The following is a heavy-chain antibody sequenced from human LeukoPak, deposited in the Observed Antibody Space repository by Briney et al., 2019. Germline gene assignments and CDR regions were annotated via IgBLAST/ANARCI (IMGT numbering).Heavy chain of an antibody. J-gene: IGHJ4*02. CDR2: INPNSGGT. CDR1: GYTFTGYY. D-gene: IGHD4-11*01. V-gene: IGHV1-2*02. CDR3: ATGKMTTLLRVRQTASDY. Sequence: ASVKVSCKASGYTFTGYYMHWVRQAPGQGLEWMGWINPNSGGTNYAQKFQGRVTMTRDTSISTAYMELSGLRSDDTAVYYCATGKMTTLLRVRQTASDYWGQGTLVTVSS.